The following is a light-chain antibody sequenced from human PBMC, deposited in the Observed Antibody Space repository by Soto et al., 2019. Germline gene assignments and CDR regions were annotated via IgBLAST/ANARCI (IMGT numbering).Light chain of an antibody. Sequence: QSVLTQPPSVSGAPGQRVTISCTGSRSNIGAGYDVHWYQQLPGTAPKLLIYGNSNRPSGVPDRFSGSKSGTSASLAITGLQAEDEADYSCQSYDSSLSGYVFGTGTKVTVL. J-gene: IGLJ1*01. CDR2: GNS. V-gene: IGLV1-40*01. CDR1: RSNIGAGYD. CDR3: QSYDSSLSGYV.